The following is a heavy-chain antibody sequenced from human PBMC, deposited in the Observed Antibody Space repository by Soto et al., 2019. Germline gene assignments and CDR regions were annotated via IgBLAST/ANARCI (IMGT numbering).Heavy chain of an antibody. D-gene: IGHD6-19*01. Sequence: VQLVESGGGLVKPGGSQRLSCAASGFTFSGYSMNWVRQAPGKGLEWVSSISSSSSYIYYADSVKGRFTISRDNAKNSLYLQMNSLRAEDTAVYYCARGETSSGRNNDAFDIWGQGTMVTVST. CDR2: ISSSSSYI. J-gene: IGHJ3*02. V-gene: IGHV3-21*01. CDR3: ARGETSSGRNNDAFDI. CDR1: GFTFSGYS.